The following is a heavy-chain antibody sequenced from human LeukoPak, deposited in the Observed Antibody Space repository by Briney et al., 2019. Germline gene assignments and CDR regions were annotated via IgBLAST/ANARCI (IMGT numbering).Heavy chain of an antibody. CDR3: ARDVEGGTGGLDY. D-gene: IGHD1-26*01. CDR2: IWYDGSNK. CDR1: GFTFSSYG. V-gene: IGHV3-33*01. J-gene: IGHJ4*02. Sequence: GGSLRLSCAASGFTFSSYGMHWVRQAPGKGLEWVAIIWYDGSNKYYADSVKGRFTISRDNSKNTLYLQMNSLRAEDTAVYYCARDVEGGTGGLDYWGQGTLVTVSS.